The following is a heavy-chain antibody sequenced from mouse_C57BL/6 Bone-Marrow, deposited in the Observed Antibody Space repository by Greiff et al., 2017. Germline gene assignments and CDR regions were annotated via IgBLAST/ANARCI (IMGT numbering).Heavy chain of an antibody. D-gene: IGHD2-4*01. J-gene: IGHJ4*01. Sequence: VQLKESGPELVKPGASVKISCTASGYSFTDYNMNWVKQSNGKSLEWIGVINPNYGTTSYNQKFKGKATLTVDQSSSTACMQLNSLTSEDSAVCCCARGYDYDYAMDYWGQGTSVTVSS. CDR1: GYSFTDYN. CDR3: ARGYDYDYAMDY. V-gene: IGHV1-39*01. CDR2: INPNYGTT.